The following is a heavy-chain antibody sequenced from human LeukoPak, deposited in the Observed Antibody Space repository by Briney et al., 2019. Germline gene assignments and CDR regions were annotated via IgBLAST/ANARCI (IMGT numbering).Heavy chain of an antibody. CDR1: GFTFSNYD. J-gene: IGHJ4*02. V-gene: IGHV3-30*18. CDR2: ISYDGTNK. CDR3: AKDDRGNEAPFDY. Sequence: GGSLRLSCAASGFTFSNYDMHRVRQAPGKGLEWVAVISYDGTNKYYADSVKGRFTISRDNSKNTLHLQMNSLRAEDTAVYYCAKDDRGNEAPFDYWGQGTLVTVPS.